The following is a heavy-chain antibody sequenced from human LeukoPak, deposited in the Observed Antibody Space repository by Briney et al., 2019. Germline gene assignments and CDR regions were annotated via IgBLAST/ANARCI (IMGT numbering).Heavy chain of an antibody. Sequence: SETLSLTCTVSGGSISSFYWSWIRQPPGKGLEWIGYIYYSGSTNYSPSLKSRVTISVDTSKNQFFLRLSSVTAADTAVYYCARSRANTSGFSYYWGQGTLVTVSS. CDR2: IYYSGST. CDR3: ARSRANTSGFSYY. CDR1: GGSISSFY. V-gene: IGHV4-59*01. D-gene: IGHD5-12*01. J-gene: IGHJ4*02.